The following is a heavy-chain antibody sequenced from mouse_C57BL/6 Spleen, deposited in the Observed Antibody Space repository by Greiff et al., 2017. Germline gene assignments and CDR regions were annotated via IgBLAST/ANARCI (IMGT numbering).Heavy chain of an antibody. CDR1: GYTFTSYW. CDR2: IDPSDSYT. CDR3: APSITTVVATGAMDY. V-gene: IGHV1-59*01. Sequence: QVQLQQSGAELVRPGTSVKLSCKASGYTFTSYWMHWVKQRPGQGLEWIGVIDPSDSYTNYNQKFKGKATLTVDTSSSTAYMQLSSLTSEDSAVYYCAPSITTVVATGAMDYWGQGTSVTVSS. J-gene: IGHJ4*01. D-gene: IGHD1-1*01.